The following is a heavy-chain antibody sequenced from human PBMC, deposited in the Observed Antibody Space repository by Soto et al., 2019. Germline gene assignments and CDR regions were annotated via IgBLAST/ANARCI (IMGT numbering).Heavy chain of an antibody. V-gene: IGHV1-69*13. D-gene: IGHD6-13*01. J-gene: IGHJ4*02. Sequence: SVRVSCKASGGTFSSYTIAWVRQAPGQGLEWMGEIIPLFGTTNYVEKFQGRLTITADASTSTAYMELSSLRSEDTAMYYCARDSIAAAGNDYWGQRPLVTFST. CDR3: ARDSIAAAGNDY. CDR2: IIPLFGTT. CDR1: GGTFSSYT.